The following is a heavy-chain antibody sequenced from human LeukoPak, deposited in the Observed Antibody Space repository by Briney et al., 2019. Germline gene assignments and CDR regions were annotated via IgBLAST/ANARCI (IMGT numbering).Heavy chain of an antibody. J-gene: IGHJ4*02. V-gene: IGHV3-48*03. CDR1: GFTFSSYE. CDR2: ISSGRTI. D-gene: IGHD1-1*01. Sequence: PGGSLRLSCAASGFTFSSYEMNWVRQAPGKGLEWVSYISSGRTIYYADSVKGRFTISRDNAKNSLYLQMNSLRAEDTAVYYCARGVPGDYWGQGTLVTVSS. CDR3: ARGVPGDY.